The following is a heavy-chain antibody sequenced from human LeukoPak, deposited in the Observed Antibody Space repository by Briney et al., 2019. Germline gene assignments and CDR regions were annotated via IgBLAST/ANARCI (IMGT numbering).Heavy chain of an antibody. Sequence: ASVKVSCKASGYTFTSYYMHWVRQAPGQGLEWMGIINPSGGSTSYAQKFQGRVTITRDMSTSTVYMELSSLRSEDTAVYYCAKSPTSCSCLYLSTLHFYYYYYMDVWGKGTTVTVSS. J-gene: IGHJ6*03. CDR2: INPSGGST. V-gene: IGHV1-46*01. D-gene: IGHD6-19*01. CDR1: GYTFTSYY. CDR3: AKSPTSCSCLYLSTLHFYYYYYMDV.